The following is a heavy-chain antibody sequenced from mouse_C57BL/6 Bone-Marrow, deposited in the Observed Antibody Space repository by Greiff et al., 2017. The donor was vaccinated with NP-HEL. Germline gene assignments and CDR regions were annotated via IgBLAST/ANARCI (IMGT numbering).Heavy chain of an antibody. V-gene: IGHV5-15*01. D-gene: IGHD2-4*01. Sequence: EVHLVESGGGLVQPGGSLKLSCAASGFTFSDYGMAWVRQAPRKGPEWVAFISNLAYSIYYADTVTGRFTISRENAKNTLYLGMSSLRSEDTAMYYCARQVYYDYDGWYFDVWGTGTTVTVSS. J-gene: IGHJ1*03. CDR2: ISNLAYSI. CDR1: GFTFSDYG. CDR3: ARQVYYDYDGWYFDV.